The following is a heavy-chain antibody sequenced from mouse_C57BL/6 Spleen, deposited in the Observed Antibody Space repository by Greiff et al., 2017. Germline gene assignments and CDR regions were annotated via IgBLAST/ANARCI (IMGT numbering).Heavy chain of an antibody. J-gene: IGHJ2*01. CDR1: GYTFTSYW. CDR3: AREGAYYSNYFDY. V-gene: IGHV1-72*01. Sequence: VQLQQPGAELVKPGASVKLSCKASGYTFTSYWMHWVKQRPGRGLEWIGRIEPNSGGTKYNEKFKSKATLTVDKPSSTAYMQLSSLTSEDSAGYYCAREGAYYSNYFDYWGQGTTLTVSS. CDR2: IEPNSGGT. D-gene: IGHD2-5*01.